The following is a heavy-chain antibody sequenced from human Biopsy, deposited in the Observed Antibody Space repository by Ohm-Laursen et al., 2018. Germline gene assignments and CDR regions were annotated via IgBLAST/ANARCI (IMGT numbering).Heavy chain of an antibody. D-gene: IGHD2-21*01. CDR2: IYNTERT. V-gene: IGHV4-59*01. Sequence: TLSLTCSVSGGSISSDWWSWIRQTPGKGLEWIGFIYNTERTNYNPSLKSRVTISLDTSKNQFSLELSSVIPSDTAVYYCAIDRVPRRGVMPVYYYGMDVWGQGSTVTVSS. CDR1: GGSISSDW. J-gene: IGHJ6*02. CDR3: AIDRVPRRGVMPVYYYGMDV.